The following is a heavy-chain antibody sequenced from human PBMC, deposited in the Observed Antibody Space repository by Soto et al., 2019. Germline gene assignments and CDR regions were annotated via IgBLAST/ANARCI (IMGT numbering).Heavy chain of an antibody. J-gene: IGHJ5*02. CDR2: IIPILGIA. D-gene: IGHD6-13*01. V-gene: IGHV1-69*02. Sequence: QVQLVQSGAEVKKPGSSVKVSCKASGGTFSSYTISWVRQAPGQGLEWMGRIIPILGIANYAQKFEGRVTITADKSTSTAYMELSSLRSEDTAVYYGARGSVAAGGFDPWGQGTLVTVSS. CDR1: GGTFSSYT. CDR3: ARGSVAAGGFDP.